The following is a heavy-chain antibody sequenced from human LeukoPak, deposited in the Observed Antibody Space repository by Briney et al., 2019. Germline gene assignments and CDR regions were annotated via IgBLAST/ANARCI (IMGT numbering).Heavy chain of an antibody. V-gene: IGHV1-2*02. J-gene: IGHJ4*02. Sequence: ASVKVSCKASGYTFTGYYMHWVRQAPGQGLEWMGWINPNSGGTNYAQKFQGRVTMTRDTYISTAYMELSRLRSDDTAVYYCARLSTLAAAARDYWGQGTLVTVSS. CDR3: ARLSTLAAAARDY. CDR1: GYTFTGYY. D-gene: IGHD6-13*01. CDR2: INPNSGGT.